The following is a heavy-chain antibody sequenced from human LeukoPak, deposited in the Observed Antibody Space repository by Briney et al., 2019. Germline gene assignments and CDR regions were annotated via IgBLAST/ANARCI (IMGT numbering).Heavy chain of an antibody. V-gene: IGHV1-18*01. J-gene: IGHJ4*02. D-gene: IGHD4-23*01. CDR3: ARDDGGNSVVY. CDR1: GYTFTSYG. CDR2: ISAYNGNT. Sequence: ASVKVSCKASGYTFTSYGISWVRQAPGQGLEWMGWISAYNGNTNYAQKFQGRVTMTRDTSISTAYMELSRLRSDDTAVYYCARDDGGNSVVYWGQGTLVTVSS.